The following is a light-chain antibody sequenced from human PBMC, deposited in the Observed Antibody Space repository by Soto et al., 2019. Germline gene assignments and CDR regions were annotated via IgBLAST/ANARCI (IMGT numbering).Light chain of an antibody. Sequence: EIVLTHSPGTLSLSPWERATLSCGASQSVSSSYLAWYQQKPGQAPRLLIYGASSRATGIPDRFSGSGSGTDFTLTISRLEPEDFAVYYCQQYGSSPLTFGGGTKVDIK. CDR3: QQYGSSPLT. CDR1: QSVSSSY. J-gene: IGKJ4*01. V-gene: IGKV3-20*01. CDR2: GAS.